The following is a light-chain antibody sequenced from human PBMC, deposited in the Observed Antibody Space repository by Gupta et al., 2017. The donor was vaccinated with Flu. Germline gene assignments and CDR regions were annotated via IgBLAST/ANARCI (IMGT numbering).Light chain of an antibody. CDR1: QNIGSS. V-gene: IGKV6-21*01. Sequence: SVLTQSPDLQSVTQKEKVTITCRASQNIGSSLQWYQQKPEQSPKLLIKYASQSFSGVPSRFSASGSGTDFTLTISSLEAEDAATYYCHQSSSFPFTFGGGTKVEIK. J-gene: IGKJ4*01. CDR2: YAS. CDR3: HQSSSFPFT.